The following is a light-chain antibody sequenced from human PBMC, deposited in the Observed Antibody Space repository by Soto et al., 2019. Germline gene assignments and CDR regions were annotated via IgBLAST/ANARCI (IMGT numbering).Light chain of an antibody. V-gene: IGKV3-15*01. CDR3: HQYNQWPPA. CDR2: GAS. J-gene: IGKJ1*01. CDR1: QSVTSN. Sequence: EIVMTYSPATLSVSLVERATLSCRASQSVTSNLAWYQQKPGQAPRLLIYGASTRVTGIPARFSGSGSGTEFTLTISSLQSEDFAVFYCHQYNQWPPAFGQGTKVDIK.